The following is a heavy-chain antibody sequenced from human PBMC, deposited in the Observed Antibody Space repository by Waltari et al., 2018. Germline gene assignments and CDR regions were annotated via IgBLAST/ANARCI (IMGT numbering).Heavy chain of an antibody. CDR1: GFAFLKPG. CDR3: AREGISGSGEYYGMDV. Sequence: QVHLLESGGGVVQPGTSLSLSCTGSGFAFLKPGMHWVRQAPGKGLEWGAVIWHDGSQTYYGDSVKGRFTISRDNSKNMIYLQVDSLKVEDTAVYYCAREGISGSGEYYGMDVWGQGTTVTVS. CDR2: IWHDGSQT. V-gene: IGHV3-33*01. J-gene: IGHJ6*02. D-gene: IGHD1-26*01.